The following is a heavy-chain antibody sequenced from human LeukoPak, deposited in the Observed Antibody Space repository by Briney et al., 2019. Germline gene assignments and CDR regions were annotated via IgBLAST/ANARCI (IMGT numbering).Heavy chain of an antibody. V-gene: IGHV4-59*01. CDR3: ARADYGGNLDY. Sequence: KPSETLSLTCTVSGGSISSYYWSWIRQPPGKGLEWIGYIYYSGSTNYNPSLKSRVTISVDTSKNQFSLKLSSVTAADTAVYYCARADYGGNLDYWGHGTLVTVSS. CDR2: IYYSGST. D-gene: IGHD4-23*01. J-gene: IGHJ4*01. CDR1: GGSISSYY.